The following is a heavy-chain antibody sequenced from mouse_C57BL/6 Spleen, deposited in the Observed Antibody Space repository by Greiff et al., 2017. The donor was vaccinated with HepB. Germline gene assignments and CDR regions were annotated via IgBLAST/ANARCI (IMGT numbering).Heavy chain of an antibody. Sequence: QVQLKESGPELVKPGASVKISCKASGYAFSSSWMNWVKQRPGKGLEWIGRIYPGDGDTNYNGKFKGKATLTADKSSSTAYMQLSSLTSEDSAVYFCARGIITTVVAPDWYFDVWGTGTTVTVSS. CDR3: ARGIITTVVAPDWYFDV. J-gene: IGHJ1*03. CDR2: IYPGDGDT. D-gene: IGHD1-1*01. V-gene: IGHV1-82*01. CDR1: GYAFSSSW.